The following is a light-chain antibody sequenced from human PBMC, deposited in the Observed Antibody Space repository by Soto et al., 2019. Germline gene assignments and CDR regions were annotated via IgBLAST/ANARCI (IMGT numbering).Light chain of an antibody. Sequence: EIVLTQSPGTLSLSPGERATLSCRASQSVSNNYLAWYQQKPGQAPRLLMYGASIRAAGVPDRFSSSGSGTEFPLTISRLEPEDFTVYYCHHYEPFGQGTEVDSK. V-gene: IGKV3-20*01. J-gene: IGKJ1*01. CDR2: GAS. CDR1: QSVSNNY. CDR3: HHYEP.